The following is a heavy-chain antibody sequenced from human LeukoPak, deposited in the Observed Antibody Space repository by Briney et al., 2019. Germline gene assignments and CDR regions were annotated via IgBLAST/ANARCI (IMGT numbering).Heavy chain of an antibody. CDR2: IWYDGSNK. CDR1: GFTFSSYG. CDR3: ARDGSLAVAGTVGYYYYGMDV. V-gene: IGHV3-33*01. Sequence: QPWRPLRLSCAASGFTFSSYGMHWVRQAPGKGLEWVAVIWYDGSNKYYADSVKGRFTISRDNSKNTLYLQMNSLRAEDTAVYYCARDGSLAVAGTVGYYYYGMDVWGQGTTVTVSS. J-gene: IGHJ6*02. D-gene: IGHD6-19*01.